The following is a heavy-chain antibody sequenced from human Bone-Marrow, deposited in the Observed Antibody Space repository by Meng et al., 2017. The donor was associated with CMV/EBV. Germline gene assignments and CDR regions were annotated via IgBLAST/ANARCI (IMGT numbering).Heavy chain of an antibody. CDR3: ARDQDGSSWYRDYYYGMDV. D-gene: IGHD6-13*01. J-gene: IGHJ6*02. CDR2: IYYSGST. Sequence: SGDYYWSWIRQPPGKGLEWIGYIYYSGSTYYNPSLKSRVTISVDTSKNQFSLKLSSVTAADTAVYYCARDQDGSSWYRDYYYGMDVWGQGTMVTVSS. V-gene: IGHV4-30-4*01. CDR1: SGDYY.